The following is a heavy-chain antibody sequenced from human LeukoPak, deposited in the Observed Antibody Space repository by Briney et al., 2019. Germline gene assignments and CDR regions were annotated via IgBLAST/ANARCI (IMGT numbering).Heavy chain of an antibody. CDR1: GFTFSNYN. Sequence: GGSLRLSCAASGFTFSNYNMNWVRQAPGKGLEWVSYISSSSSTIYYADSVKGRFTISRDNAKNSLYLQMNSLRDEDTAVYYCARGRGNRCGDYGPEPDYWGQGTLVTVSS. CDR2: ISSSSSTI. D-gene: IGHD4-17*01. CDR3: ARGRGNRCGDYGPEPDY. V-gene: IGHV3-48*02. J-gene: IGHJ4*02.